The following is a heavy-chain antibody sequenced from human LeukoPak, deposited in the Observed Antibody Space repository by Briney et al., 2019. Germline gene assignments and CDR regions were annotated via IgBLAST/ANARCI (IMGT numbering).Heavy chain of an antibody. J-gene: IGHJ3*02. CDR3: ARGRDGCNRDAFDI. V-gene: IGHV1-46*01. CDR1: GYTFTRYY. D-gene: IGHD5-24*01. Sequence: ASVKVSCKASGYTFTRYYMHWVRQAPGQGLEWMGVINPSADSTSYTQKFQGRVSMTRDTSTSTVYMDLSSLRSEDTAVYYCARGRDGCNRDAFDIWGQGTVVTVSS. CDR2: INPSADST.